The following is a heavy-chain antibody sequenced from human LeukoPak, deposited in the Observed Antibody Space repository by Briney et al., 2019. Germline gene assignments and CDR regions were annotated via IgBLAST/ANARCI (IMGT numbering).Heavy chain of an antibody. D-gene: IGHD1-26*01. Sequence: GGSLRLSCAASGFTVSSNYMSWVRQAPGKGLEWVSSISSSSSYIYYADSVKGRFTISRDNAKNSLYLQMNSLRAEDTAVYYCAREILSGSYWGQGTLVTVSS. CDR2: ISSSSSYI. CDR3: AREILSGSY. J-gene: IGHJ4*02. CDR1: GFTVSSNY. V-gene: IGHV3-21*01.